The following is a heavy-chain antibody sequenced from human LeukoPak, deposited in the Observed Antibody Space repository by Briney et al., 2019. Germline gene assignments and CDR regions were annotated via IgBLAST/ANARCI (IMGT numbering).Heavy chain of an antibody. CDR2: ISYDGTNK. CDR1: GFTFSSYG. J-gene: IGHJ3*01. CDR3: LGAFDF. Sequence: GGSLRLSCAASGFTFSSYGMHWVRQAPGKGLEWVAVISYDGTNKYYADSVKGRFTISRDNSKNTLYLQMNNLRVEDTAVYYCLGAFDFWGQGTMVTVSS. V-gene: IGHV3-30*03.